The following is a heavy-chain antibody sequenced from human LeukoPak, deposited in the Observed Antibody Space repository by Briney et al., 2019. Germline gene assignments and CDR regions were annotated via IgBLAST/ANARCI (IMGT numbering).Heavy chain of an antibody. Sequence: GESLRISCKGPGYTFSSYWIGWVRQMPGKGLEWMGIIYPGDSDTRYSPSLQGQVTISVDTSIGTAYLQWSSLKASDTAIYYCARQNDFRLDYWGQGTLVTVSS. CDR1: GYTFSSYW. CDR3: ARQNDFRLDY. V-gene: IGHV5-51*01. D-gene: IGHD3-3*01. J-gene: IGHJ4*02. CDR2: IYPGDSDT.